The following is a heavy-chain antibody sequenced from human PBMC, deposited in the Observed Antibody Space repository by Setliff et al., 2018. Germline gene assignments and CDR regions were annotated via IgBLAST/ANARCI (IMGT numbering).Heavy chain of an antibody. CDR3: TTYPVQCSSTTCYAFDI. CDR2: ISTYNGDT. CDR1: GYTFRNYA. D-gene: IGHD2-2*01. J-gene: IGHJ3*02. Sequence: ASVKVSCKASGYTFRNYAFAWVRQAPGQGLEWMGWISTYNGDTDYAQKLQDRLTMTTDTSTSTAYMELRSLRSDDTAVYYCTTYPVQCSSTTCYAFDIWGQGTMVTVSS. V-gene: IGHV1-18*01.